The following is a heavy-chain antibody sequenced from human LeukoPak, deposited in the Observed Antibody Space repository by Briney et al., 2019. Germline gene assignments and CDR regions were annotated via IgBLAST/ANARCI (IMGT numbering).Heavy chain of an antibody. J-gene: IGHJ4*02. Sequence: GGSLRLSCAASGFTFSSYSMNWVRQAPGKGLEWVSSIISSSSYIYYADSVKGRFTISRDNAKNSLYLQMNSLRSEDTAVYYCAREVSDLYYYDSSGKFDYWGQGTLVTVSS. D-gene: IGHD3-22*01. V-gene: IGHV3-21*04. CDR1: GFTFSSYS. CDR3: AREVSDLYYYDSSGKFDY. CDR2: IISSSSYI.